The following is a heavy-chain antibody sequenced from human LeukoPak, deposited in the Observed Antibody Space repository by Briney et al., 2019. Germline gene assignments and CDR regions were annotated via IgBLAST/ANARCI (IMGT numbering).Heavy chain of an antibody. CDR2: INPDGSDK. V-gene: IGHV3-7*01. J-gene: IGHJ4*02. D-gene: IGHD6-19*01. Sequence: GGSLRLSCAGSGFIFRDYWLTWVRQAPGKGLEWVANINPDGSDKNYVDSLKGRFTIFGDNAKNLLFLQMNSLRVEDTAVYYCAGPPQAGPFDYWGQGTLVTVSS. CDR3: AGPPQAGPFDY. CDR1: GFIFRDYW.